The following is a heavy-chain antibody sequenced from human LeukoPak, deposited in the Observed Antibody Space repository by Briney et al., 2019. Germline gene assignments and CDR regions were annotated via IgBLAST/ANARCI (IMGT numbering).Heavy chain of an antibody. CDR2: INHSGST. Sequence: SETLSLTCTVSGGSISSSYYYWSWIRQPPGKGLEWIGEINHSGSTNYNPSLKSRVTISVDTSKNQFSLKLSSVTAADTAVYYCARGPLDVLIWFGAPYGMDVWGQGTTVTVSS. CDR1: GGSISSSYYY. V-gene: IGHV4-39*07. J-gene: IGHJ6*02. CDR3: ARGPLDVLIWFGAPYGMDV. D-gene: IGHD3-10*01.